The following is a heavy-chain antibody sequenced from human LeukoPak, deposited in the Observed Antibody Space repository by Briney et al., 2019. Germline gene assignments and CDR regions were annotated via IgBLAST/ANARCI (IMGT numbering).Heavy chain of an antibody. CDR3: AKGRGYYYDSSGYYDY. CDR1: GFTFSSYA. V-gene: IGHV3-30*18. CDR2: ISYDGSNK. J-gene: IGHJ4*02. D-gene: IGHD3-22*01. Sequence: GGSLRLSCAASGFTFSSYAMSWVRQAPGKGLEWVAVISYDGSNKYYADSVKGRFTISRDNSKNTLYLQMNSLRAEDTAVYYCAKGRGYYYDSSGYYDYWGQGTLVTVSS.